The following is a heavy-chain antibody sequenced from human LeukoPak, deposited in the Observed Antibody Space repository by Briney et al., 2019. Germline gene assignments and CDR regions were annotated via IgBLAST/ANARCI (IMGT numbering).Heavy chain of an antibody. V-gene: IGHV4-38-2*02. Sequence: SETLSLTCTVSGYSISSGYYWGWIRQPPGKGLEWIGNIYYSGSSYYNPSLKSRVTISVDTSKKQFSLKLSSVTAADTAVYYCARHRPHSGHYYYYMDVWGKGTTVTISS. CDR3: ARHRPHSGHYYYYMDV. CDR1: GYSISSGYY. D-gene: IGHD1-26*01. CDR2: IYYSGSS. J-gene: IGHJ6*03.